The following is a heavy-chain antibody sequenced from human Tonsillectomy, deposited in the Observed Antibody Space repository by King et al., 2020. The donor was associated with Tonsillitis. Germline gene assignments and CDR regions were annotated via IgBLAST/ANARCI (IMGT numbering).Heavy chain of an antibody. V-gene: IGHV3-7*03. Sequence: VQLVESGGGLVQPGGSLRLSCAASGFTFGSFWMTWVRQAPGQGLEWVANIKRDGSQKYYVDSVKGRFTISRDNAKNSLYLQMDSLRAEDTAAYYCARDVTTFDSNIYYDAFDMWGQGTMVTVSS. J-gene: IGHJ3*02. CDR1: GFTFGSFW. CDR2: IKRDGSQK. CDR3: ARDVTTFDSNIYYDAFDM. D-gene: IGHD3-22*01.